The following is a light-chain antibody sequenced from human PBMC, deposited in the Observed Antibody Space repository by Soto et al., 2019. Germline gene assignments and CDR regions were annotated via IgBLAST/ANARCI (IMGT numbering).Light chain of an antibody. V-gene: IGLV4-69*01. CDR2: LNSDGSH. Sequence: QLVLTQSPSASASLGASVKLTCTLSSGHSNYAIAWHQQQPEKGPRYLMRLNSDGSHNKGDGIPDRFSGSSSGAERYLIISSLQSEDEADYYCQTWGTGIVVFGGGTKVTVL. CDR1: SGHSNYA. J-gene: IGLJ3*02. CDR3: QTWGTGIVV.